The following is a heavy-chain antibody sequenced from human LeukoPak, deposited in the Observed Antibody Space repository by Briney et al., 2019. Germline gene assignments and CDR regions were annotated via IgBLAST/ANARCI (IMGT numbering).Heavy chain of an antibody. Sequence: PGGSLRLSCAASGFTFSSYSMNWVRQAPGKGLEWVSSISSSSSYIYYADSVKGRFTISRDNAKNSLYLQMNSLRAEDTAVYCCARDPISYDSSGYYYDAEYFQHWGQGTLVTVSS. CDR1: GFTFSSYS. CDR2: ISSSSSYI. V-gene: IGHV3-21*01. J-gene: IGHJ1*01. CDR3: ARDPISYDSSGYYYDAEYFQH. D-gene: IGHD3-22*01.